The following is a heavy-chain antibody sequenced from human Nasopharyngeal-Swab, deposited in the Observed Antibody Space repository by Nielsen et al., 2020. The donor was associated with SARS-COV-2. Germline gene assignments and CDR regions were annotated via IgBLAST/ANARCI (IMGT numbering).Heavy chain of an antibody. Sequence: GGSLRLSCAASGFTFSSYSMNWVRQAPGKGLEWVSYISSSSSTIYYADSVKGRFTISRDNAKNSLYLQMNSLRAEDTAVYYCARDPAKLRFLEWYYDYWGQGTLVTVSS. CDR1: GFTFSSYS. J-gene: IGHJ4*02. CDR3: ARDPAKLRFLEWYYDY. D-gene: IGHD3-3*01. CDR2: ISSSSSTI. V-gene: IGHV3-48*04.